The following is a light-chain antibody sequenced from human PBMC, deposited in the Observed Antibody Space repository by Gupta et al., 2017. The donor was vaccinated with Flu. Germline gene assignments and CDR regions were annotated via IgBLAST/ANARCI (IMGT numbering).Light chain of an antibody. V-gene: IGKV3-20*01. Sequence: EIVLTQSPGTLSLSLGERATLSCRASQSVSSSYLAWYQQKPGQAPRLLIYGASSSATGIPDRFSGSGSGTDFTLTISRLEPEDFAVYYCQQYGSSPMYSFGQGTKLEIK. CDR2: GAS. CDR1: QSVSSSY. CDR3: QQYGSSPMYS. J-gene: IGKJ2*03.